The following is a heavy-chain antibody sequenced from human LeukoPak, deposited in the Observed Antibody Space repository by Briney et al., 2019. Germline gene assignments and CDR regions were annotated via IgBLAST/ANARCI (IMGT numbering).Heavy chain of an antibody. J-gene: IGHJ4*02. CDR1: GGSFSGYY. CDR2: INHSGST. D-gene: IGHD2-15*01. V-gene: IGHV4-34*01. CDR3: ARRNRYCSGGSCYGALDY. Sequence: SETLSLTCAVYGGSFSGYYWGWIRQPPGKGLEWIGEINHSGSTNYNPSLKSRVTISVDTSKNQFSLKLSSVTAADTAVYYCARRNRYCSGGSCYGALDYWGQGTLVTVSS.